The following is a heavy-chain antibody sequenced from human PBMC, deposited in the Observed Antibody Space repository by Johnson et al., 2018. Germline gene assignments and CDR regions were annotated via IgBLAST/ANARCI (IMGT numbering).Heavy chain of an antibody. J-gene: IGHJ5*01. CDR3: ARGWQQWQVPSWFDS. CDR2: LNWHGGST. Sequence: VQLVQSGGSVVRPGGSLRLSCTASGFKFDDYGMPWVRQVPGKGLEWVSGLNWHGGSTAYADSVQGRFTISRDNANRSLILQLNSLRAEDTALYYCARGWQQWQVPSWFDSWGQGTLVTVSS. CDR1: GFKFDDYG. V-gene: IGHV3-20*04. D-gene: IGHD6-19*01.